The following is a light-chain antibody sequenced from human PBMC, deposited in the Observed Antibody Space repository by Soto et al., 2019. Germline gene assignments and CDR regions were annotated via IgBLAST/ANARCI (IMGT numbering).Light chain of an antibody. V-gene: IGKV1-5*01. Sequence: DIQMTQSPSTLSASVGDRVTITCRASQGISSYLAWYQQTPGKAPKLLIYAASTLQSRVPSRFSGSGSGTEFTLTISSLQTDDFSTYYCQQYHSYWTFGQGTKVDIK. J-gene: IGKJ1*01. CDR3: QQYHSYWT. CDR2: AAS. CDR1: QGISSY.